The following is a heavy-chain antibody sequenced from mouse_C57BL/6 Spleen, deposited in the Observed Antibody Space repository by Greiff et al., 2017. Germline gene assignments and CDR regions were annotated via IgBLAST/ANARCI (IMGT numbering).Heavy chain of an antibody. CDR3: TTAGGDYDGYIDV. CDR1: GFNIKDDY. CDR2: IDPENGDT. V-gene: IGHV14-4*01. D-gene: IGHD2-4*01. Sequence: VQLQQSGAELVRPGASVKLSCTASGFNIKDDYMHWVKQRPEQGLEWIGWIDPENGDTEYASKFQGKATITADTSSNTAYLQLSSLTSEDTAVYYCTTAGGDYDGYIDVWGTGTTVTVSS. J-gene: IGHJ1*03.